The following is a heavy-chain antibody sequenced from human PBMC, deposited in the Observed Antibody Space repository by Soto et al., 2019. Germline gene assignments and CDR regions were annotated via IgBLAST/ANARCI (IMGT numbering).Heavy chain of an antibody. Sequence: QVQLVESGGGVVQPGRSLRLSCAASGFTFSSYGMHWVRQAPGKGLEWVAVISYDGSNKYYADSVKGRFTISRDNSKNTLYLQMNSLRAGDTAVYYCAKRRGGGYLTGWGQGTLVTVSS. CDR2: ISYDGSNK. CDR3: AKRRGGGYLTG. V-gene: IGHV3-30*18. J-gene: IGHJ4*02. D-gene: IGHD5-12*01. CDR1: GFTFSSYG.